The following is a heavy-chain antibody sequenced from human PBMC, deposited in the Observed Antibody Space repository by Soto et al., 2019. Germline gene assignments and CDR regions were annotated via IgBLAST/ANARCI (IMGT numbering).Heavy chain of an antibody. D-gene: IGHD3-3*01. Sequence: PGGSLRLSCAASGFTFSSYAMSWVRQAPGKGLEWVSAICGSGGSTYYADSVKGRFTISRDNSKNTLYLQMNSLRAEDTAVYYCAKDRRILEWSYYFDYWGQGTLVTVSS. V-gene: IGHV3-23*01. CDR2: ICGSGGST. CDR1: GFTFSSYA. J-gene: IGHJ4*02. CDR3: AKDRRILEWSYYFDY.